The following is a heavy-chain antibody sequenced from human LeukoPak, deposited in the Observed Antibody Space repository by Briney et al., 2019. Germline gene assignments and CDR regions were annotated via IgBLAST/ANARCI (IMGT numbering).Heavy chain of an antibody. D-gene: IGHD2-15*01. CDR1: GLTFSSYW. V-gene: IGHV3-23*01. CDR2: ISGSGRTT. CDR3: AKEVGGRRWPIFQH. Sequence: GGSLRLSCAASGLTFSSYWMHWVRQAPGKGLEWVSLISGSGRTTYYADSVKGRFTVSRDNSRNTLYLQMDSLRVEDTAIYYWAKEVGGRRWPIFQHWGEGTQVTVSS. J-gene: IGHJ1*01.